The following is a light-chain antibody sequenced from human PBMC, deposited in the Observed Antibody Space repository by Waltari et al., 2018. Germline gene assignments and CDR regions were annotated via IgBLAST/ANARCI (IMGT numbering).Light chain of an antibody. Sequence: SHDLTQPPSVSVSPGHTARITRSGAALPKHYAYWFQKKPGQAPVLVIYQDTERPSGIPERFSGSSSGTTVTLTISGVQADDEADYYCQSADISSSYRVFGGGTKLSVL. J-gene: IGLJ3*02. CDR1: ALPKHY. CDR2: QDT. V-gene: IGLV3-25*03. CDR3: QSADISSSYRV.